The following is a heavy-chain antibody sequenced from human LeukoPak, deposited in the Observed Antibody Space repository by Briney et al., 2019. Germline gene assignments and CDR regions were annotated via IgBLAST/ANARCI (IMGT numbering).Heavy chain of an antibody. J-gene: IGHJ1*01. CDR2: ISSSSSTI. Sequence: PGGSLRLSCAASGFTFSSYSMNWVRQAPGKGLEWVSYISSSSSTIYYADSVKGRFTISRDNAKNSLYLQMNSLRAEDTAVYYCARCSVAVAEYFQHWGQGTLVTVSS. CDR3: ARCSVAVAEYFQH. V-gene: IGHV3-48*04. CDR1: GFTFSSYS. D-gene: IGHD6-19*01.